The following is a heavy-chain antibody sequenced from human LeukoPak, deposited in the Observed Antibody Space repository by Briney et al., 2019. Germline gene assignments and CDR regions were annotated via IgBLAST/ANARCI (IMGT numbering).Heavy chain of an antibody. J-gene: IGHJ5*02. Sequence: GGSLRLSCAASEFAFRDHWMTWVRHTPGKGLEWVANIAEDGIRKYYVDSVKGRFTISRDNAKNTLNLQMNSLRAEDTAVYYCARDLGQYYDTSDNWFDPWGQGTLVTVSS. CDR3: ARDLGQYYDTSDNWFDP. V-gene: IGHV3-7*01. CDR1: EFAFRDHW. CDR2: IAEDGIRK. D-gene: IGHD3-22*01.